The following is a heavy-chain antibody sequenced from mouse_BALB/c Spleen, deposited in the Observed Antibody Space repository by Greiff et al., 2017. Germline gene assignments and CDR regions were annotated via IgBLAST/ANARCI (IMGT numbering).Heavy chain of an antibody. J-gene: IGHJ2*01. V-gene: IGHV3-2*02. D-gene: IGHD2-3*01. CDR3: ARARYDGYYNFDY. CDR2: ISYSGST. Sequence: EVMLVDSGPGLVKPSQSLSLTCTVTGYSITSDYAWNWIRQFPGNKLEWMGYISYSGSTSYNPSLKSRISITRDTSKNQFFLQLNSVTTEDTATYYCARARYDGYYNFDYWGQGTTLTVSS. CDR1: GYSITSDYA.